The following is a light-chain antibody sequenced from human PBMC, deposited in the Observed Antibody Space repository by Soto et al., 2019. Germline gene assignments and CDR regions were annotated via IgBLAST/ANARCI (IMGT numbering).Light chain of an antibody. CDR3: SSYTDHSTLV. J-gene: IGLJ1*01. V-gene: IGLV2-14*01. CDR1: SSDVGGYNY. CDR2: EVS. Sequence: QSALTQPASVSGSPGQSITISCTGTSSDVGGYNYVSWYQQHPGKAPKLMIFEVSNRPSGVSNRFSGSKSGNTASLTISGLQTEDGADYYCSSYTDHSTLVFGTGTKLTVL.